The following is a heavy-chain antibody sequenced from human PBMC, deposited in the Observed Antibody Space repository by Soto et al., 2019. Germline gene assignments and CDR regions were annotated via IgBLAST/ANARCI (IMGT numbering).Heavy chain of an antibody. CDR1: GYTFTGYY. CDR2: INPNSGGT. Sequence: ASVKVSCKASGYTFTGYYMHWVRQAPGQGLEWMGWINPNSGGTNYAQKFQGRVTMTRDTSISTAYMELSRLRSDDTAVYYCARGSNGCSSTSCYTYWFDPWGQGTLVPVSS. CDR3: ARGSNGCSSTSCYTYWFDP. V-gene: IGHV1-2*02. J-gene: IGHJ5*02. D-gene: IGHD2-2*02.